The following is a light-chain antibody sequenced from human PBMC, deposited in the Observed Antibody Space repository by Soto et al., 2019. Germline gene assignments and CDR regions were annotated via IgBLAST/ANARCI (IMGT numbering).Light chain of an antibody. CDR3: QQLNTLPFT. CDR2: ATS. Sequence: DIQMTQSPSSVSASVGDRVTITCRAGQGISSWLAWYQQKPGKAPKVLIYATSRLQSGVPSRFSGSGSGTEFTLTISGLLPEDFATYHCQQLNTLPFTFGQGTRLEIK. V-gene: IGKV1D-12*01. J-gene: IGKJ5*01. CDR1: QGISSW.